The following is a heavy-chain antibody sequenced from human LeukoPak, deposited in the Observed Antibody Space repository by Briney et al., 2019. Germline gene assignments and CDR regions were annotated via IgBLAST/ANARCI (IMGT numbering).Heavy chain of an antibody. V-gene: IGHV3-23*01. J-gene: IGHJ5*02. D-gene: IGHD6-13*01. Sequence: PGGSLRLSCAASGFTFSSYAMSWVRQAPGKGLEWVSAISGSGGSTYYADSVKGRFTISRDNSKNTLYLQMDNLRAEDTAVYYCARREGIAAVATGGVVSWGQGTLVTVSS. CDR2: ISGSGGST. CDR1: GFTFSSYA. CDR3: ARREGIAAVATGGVVS.